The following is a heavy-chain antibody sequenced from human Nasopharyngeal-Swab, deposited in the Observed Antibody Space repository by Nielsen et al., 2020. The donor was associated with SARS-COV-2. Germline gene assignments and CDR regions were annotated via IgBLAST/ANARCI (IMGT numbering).Heavy chain of an antibody. D-gene: IGHD3-16*02. CDR1: GFTFSDYE. CDR2: ISRSAATI. V-gene: IGHV3-48*03. CDR3: ARNGGPLSDYYFYYAMDV. J-gene: IGHJ6*02. Sequence: GGSLRLSCVVSGFTFSDYEMNWVRQAPGKGLEWISFISRSAATIYYADSVKGRFTIPRDNAKNALYLQLSDLRPEDTAVYYCARNGGPLSDYYFYYAMDVWGQGTSVTVSS.